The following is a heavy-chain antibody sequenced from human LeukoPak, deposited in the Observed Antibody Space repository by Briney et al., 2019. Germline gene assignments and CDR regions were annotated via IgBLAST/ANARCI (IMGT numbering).Heavy chain of an antibody. V-gene: IGHV4-4*02. J-gene: IGHJ3*02. CDR3: ARELISDDAFDI. Sequence: ASGTLSLTCAVSGGSISSSNWWSWVRQPPGKGLEWIGELYHSGSTNYNPSLKSRVTISVDKSKNQFSLKLSSVTAADTAVYYCARELISDDAFDIWGQGTMVTVSS. CDR1: GGSISSSNW. D-gene: IGHD2/OR15-2a*01. CDR2: LYHSGST.